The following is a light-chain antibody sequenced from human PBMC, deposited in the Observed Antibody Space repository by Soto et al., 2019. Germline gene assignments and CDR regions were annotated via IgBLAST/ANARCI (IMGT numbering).Light chain of an antibody. CDR2: GAS. CDR1: QGLNTN. CDR3: QQSSNYFT. V-gene: IGKV1-16*01. Sequence: DIQMTQSPSSLSASVGDRVTITCRASQGLNTNLAWYQQKPGKSPKLLMYGASTLQKGVPSRFSGNGSGTDFPLTISSLQPEDSATYYCQQSSNYFTFGPGTKVDI. J-gene: IGKJ3*01.